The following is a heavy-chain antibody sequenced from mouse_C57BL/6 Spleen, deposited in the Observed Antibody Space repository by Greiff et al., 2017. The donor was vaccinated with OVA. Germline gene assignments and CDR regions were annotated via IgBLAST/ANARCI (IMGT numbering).Heavy chain of an antibody. J-gene: IGHJ2*01. CDR3: TTRSGGY. Sequence: VQLKQSGAELVRPGASVKLSCTASGFNIKDDYMHWVKQRPEQGLEWIGRIDPENGDTEYASKFQGKATITADTSSNTAYLQLSSLTSEDTAVYYCTTRSGGYWGQGTTLTVSS. D-gene: IGHD4-1*01. CDR1: GFNIKDDY. CDR2: IDPENGDT. V-gene: IGHV14-4*01.